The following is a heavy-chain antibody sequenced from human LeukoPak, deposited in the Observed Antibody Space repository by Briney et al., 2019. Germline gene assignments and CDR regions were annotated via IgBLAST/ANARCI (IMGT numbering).Heavy chain of an antibody. V-gene: IGHV3-21*01. CDR3: ARVPGGIAARLYYFDY. J-gene: IGHJ4*02. CDR1: GFTFSSYS. Sequence: GGSLRLSCSASGFTFSSYSMNWVRQAPGKGLEWVSSISSSSSYIYYADSVKGRFTISRDNAKNSLYLQMNSLRAEDTAVYYCARVPGGIAARLYYFDYWGQGTLVTVSS. D-gene: IGHD6-6*01. CDR2: ISSSSSYI.